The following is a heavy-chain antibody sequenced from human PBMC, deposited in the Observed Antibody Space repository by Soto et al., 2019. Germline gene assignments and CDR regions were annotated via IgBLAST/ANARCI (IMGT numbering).Heavy chain of an antibody. CDR3: ARDGWGAYYFDY. Sequence: EVQLVESGGGLVKPGGSLRLSCAASGFTFSSYSMNWDRQAPGKGLEWVSSISSSSSYIYYADSVKGRFTISRDNAKNSLYLQMNSLRAEDTAVYYCARDGWGAYYFDYWGQGTLVTVSS. V-gene: IGHV3-21*01. D-gene: IGHD3-16*01. CDR2: ISSSSSYI. J-gene: IGHJ4*02. CDR1: GFTFSSYS.